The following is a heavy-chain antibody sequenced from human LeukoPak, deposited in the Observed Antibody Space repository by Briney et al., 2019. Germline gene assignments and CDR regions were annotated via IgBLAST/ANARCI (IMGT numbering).Heavy chain of an antibody. CDR3: ARHRNEYDYGDYQVIDY. V-gene: IGHV4-39*01. CDR2: IYYSGST. CDR1: GGSISSSSYY. J-gene: IGHJ4*02. Sequence: SETLSLTCTVSGGSISSSSYYWGWIRQPPGKGLEWIGSIYYSGSTYYNPSLKSRVTISVDPSKNQFSLKLSSVTAADTAVYHCARHRNEYDYGDYQVIDYWGQGTLVTVSS. D-gene: IGHD4-17*01.